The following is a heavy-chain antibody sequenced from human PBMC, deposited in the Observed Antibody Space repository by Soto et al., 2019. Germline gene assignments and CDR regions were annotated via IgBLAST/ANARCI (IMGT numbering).Heavy chain of an antibody. CDR1: GFTFSSYG. Sequence: QVQLVESGGGVVQPGRSLRLSCAASGFTFSSYGMHWVRQAPGKGLEWVAVISYDGSNKYYADSVKGRFTISRDNSKNTLYLQMNSLRADDTAVYYCAKDYLSARYCTNGVCYTKDYWGQGTLVTVSS. V-gene: IGHV3-30*18. CDR2: ISYDGSNK. CDR3: AKDYLSARYCTNGVCYTKDY. D-gene: IGHD2-8*01. J-gene: IGHJ4*02.